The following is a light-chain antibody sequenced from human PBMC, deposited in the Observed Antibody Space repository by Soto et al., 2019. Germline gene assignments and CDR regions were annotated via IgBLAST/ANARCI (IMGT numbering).Light chain of an antibody. CDR1: QSVNYN. CDR2: SAS. Sequence: EIVMTQSPATLSVSPGERATLSCRASQSVNYNLAWYQQKPGQAPRLLIYSASTRATGTPARFSGSGSGTEFTLTISSLQPDDFATYYCQQYNSYSGTFGQGTKVDI. CDR3: QQYNSYSGT. V-gene: IGKV3D-15*01. J-gene: IGKJ1*01.